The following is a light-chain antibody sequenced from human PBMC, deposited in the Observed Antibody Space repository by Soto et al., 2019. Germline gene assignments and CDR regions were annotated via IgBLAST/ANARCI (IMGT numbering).Light chain of an antibody. CDR1: QDITTF. CDR3: QQYENVPT. V-gene: IGKV1-33*01. Sequence: DIPLTQSPSSLSAYVGDSVTITCQASQDITTFLNWYHQRPGKAPKLLISDASALQTGVPSRFRGSGAGTHFSFTISRLQPEDIGTYFCQQYENVPTFGQGPKVEI. CDR2: DAS. J-gene: IGKJ2*01.